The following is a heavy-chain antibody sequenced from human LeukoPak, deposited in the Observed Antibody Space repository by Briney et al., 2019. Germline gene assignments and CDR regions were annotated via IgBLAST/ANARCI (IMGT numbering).Heavy chain of an antibody. Sequence: ASVKVSCKASGYTFTGYYMHWVRQAPGQGLEWMGWINPNSGGTNYAQKFQGRVTMTRDTSISTAYMELGRLRSDDTAVYYCARGLGDTAMVDYWGQGTLVTVSS. CDR1: GYTFTGYY. V-gene: IGHV1-2*02. D-gene: IGHD5-18*01. CDR2: INPNSGGT. CDR3: ARGLGDTAMVDY. J-gene: IGHJ4*02.